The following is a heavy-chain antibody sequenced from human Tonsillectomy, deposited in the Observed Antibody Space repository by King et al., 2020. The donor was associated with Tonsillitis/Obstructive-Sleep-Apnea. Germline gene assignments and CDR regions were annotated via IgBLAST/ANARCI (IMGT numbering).Heavy chain of an antibody. Sequence: VQLVESGGGLVQPGGSLRLSCAASGFTFSSYAMHWVRQAPGKGLEYVSAISSNGGSTYYANSVKGRFTISRDNSKNTLYLQMGSLRAEDMAVYYWARDLSSTSRYHWFDPWGQGTLVTVSS. CDR2: ISSNGGST. J-gene: IGHJ5*02. V-gene: IGHV3-64*01. CDR3: ARDLSSTSRYHWFDP. CDR1: GFTFSSYA. D-gene: IGHD2-2*01.